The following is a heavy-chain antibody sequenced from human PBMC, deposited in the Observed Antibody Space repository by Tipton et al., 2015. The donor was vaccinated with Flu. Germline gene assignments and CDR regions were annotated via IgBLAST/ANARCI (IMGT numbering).Heavy chain of an antibody. CDR1: ADSISSDYY. CDR2: IFRTGTT. Sequence: TLSLTCTISADSISSDYYWGWIRQPPGKGLEWIGNIFRTGTTYRNPSLKSGVTISIDSSKNQFSLKLFSVTAADTAVYYWARRDYSDYVADPKSGFDPWGQGILVTVSS. V-gene: IGHV4-38-2*02. CDR3: ARRDYSDYVADPKSGFDP. J-gene: IGHJ5*02. D-gene: IGHD4-11*01.